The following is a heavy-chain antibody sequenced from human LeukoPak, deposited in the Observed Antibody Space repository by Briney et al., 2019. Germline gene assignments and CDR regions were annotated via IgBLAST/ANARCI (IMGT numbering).Heavy chain of an antibody. CDR2: INGSGGST. CDR1: GFTFSSYA. J-gene: IGHJ4*02. CDR3: AKRGGSYSSGWYDDY. D-gene: IGHD6-19*01. Sequence: GGSLRLSCAASGFTFSSYAMSWVRQAPGKGLEWVSAINGSGGSTYYADSVKGRFTISRDNSKNTLYLQMNSLRAEDTAVYYCAKRGGSYSSGWYDDYWGQGTLVTVSS. V-gene: IGHV3-23*01.